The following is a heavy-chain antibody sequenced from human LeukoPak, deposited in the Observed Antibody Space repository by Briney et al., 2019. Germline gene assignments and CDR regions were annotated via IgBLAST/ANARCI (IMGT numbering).Heavy chain of an antibody. Sequence: SETLSLTCTVSGGAISGYYWSWIRQPPGRGLEWIGYIYHSGSTNYNPSLKSRVTISVDTSKNQFSLKLSSVTAADTAVYYCARASYDFWSGYYTDDWNNWFDPWGQGTLVTVSS. D-gene: IGHD3-3*01. CDR3: ARASYDFWSGYYTDDWNNWFDP. J-gene: IGHJ5*02. CDR2: IYHSGST. V-gene: IGHV4-59*01. CDR1: GGAISGYY.